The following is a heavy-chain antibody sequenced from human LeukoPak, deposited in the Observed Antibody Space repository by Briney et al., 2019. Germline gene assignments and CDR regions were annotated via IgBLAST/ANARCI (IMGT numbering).Heavy chain of an antibody. CDR3: ARSSSSGWGFRFDP. V-gene: IGHV4-34*01. Sequence: SETLSLTCAVYGGSFSGYYWSWIRQPPGKGLEWIGEINHSGSTNYNPSLKSRVTISVDTSKNQFSLKLSSVTAADTAVYYCARSSSSGWGFRFDPWGQGTLVTVSS. D-gene: IGHD6-19*01. J-gene: IGHJ5*02. CDR2: INHSGST. CDR1: GGSFSGYY.